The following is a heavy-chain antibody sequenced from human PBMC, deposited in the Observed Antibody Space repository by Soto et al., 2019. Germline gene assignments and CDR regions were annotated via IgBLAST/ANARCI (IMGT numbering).Heavy chain of an antibody. CDR3: ARALTYYYDIDY. V-gene: IGHV3-74*01. CDR1: GFPFSSYW. J-gene: IGHJ4*02. Sequence: GESLKISCASSGFPFSSYWMHWVRQAPGKGRVWVSRINSDGSRTTYADSVKGRFTNSRDNAKNMLHLQMNSLRAEVTAVYYCARALTYYYDIDYWGQGTLVTV. CDR2: INSDGSRT. D-gene: IGHD3-22*01.